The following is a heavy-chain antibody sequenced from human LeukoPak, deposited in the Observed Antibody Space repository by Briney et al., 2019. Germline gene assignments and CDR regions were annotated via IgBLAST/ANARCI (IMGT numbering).Heavy chain of an antibody. CDR1: GYFFTRYC. Sequence: GASVKVSCKASGYFFTRYCISWVRQAPGRGLEWMRWVSAYNGNTNYAQTLQGRVTMTTDTSTSTAYMELRSRRSDDTAVYYCAMSGYCSSPSCYSHIYSYYGMDVWGQGSTVTVSS. CDR3: AMSGYCSSPSCYSHIYSYYGMDV. CDR2: VSAYNGNT. J-gene: IGHJ6*02. D-gene: IGHD2-2*01. V-gene: IGHV1-18*01.